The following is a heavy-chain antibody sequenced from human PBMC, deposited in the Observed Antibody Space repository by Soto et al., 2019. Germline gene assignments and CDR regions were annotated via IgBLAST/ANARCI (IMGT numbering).Heavy chain of an antibody. Sequence: EVQLVESGGGLVQPGGSLRLSCAASGFTVSNSYMTWFRQAPGKGLEWVSIISSGGRTDYADSVKGRFTIARDNSKNIVYLHMNSLRAEDTAVYYCARDMDVWGEGTTVTVSS. CDR1: GFTVSNSY. J-gene: IGHJ6*03. V-gene: IGHV3-66*01. CDR2: ISSGGRT. CDR3: ARDMDV.